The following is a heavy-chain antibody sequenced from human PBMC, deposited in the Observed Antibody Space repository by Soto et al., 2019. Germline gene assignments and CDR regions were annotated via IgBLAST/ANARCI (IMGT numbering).Heavy chain of an antibody. Sequence: LRLSCAASGFDFRSYGIHWVRQAPGRGLEWVAAASYDGSETYYADSAKGRFTVSKEISKNTVFLQMNALRHEDTALYFCVRDSGWPILNFDSWGQGTLVTVSS. D-gene: IGHD3-10*01. CDR1: GFDFRSYG. J-gene: IGHJ4*02. CDR2: ASYDGSET. CDR3: VRDSGWPILNFDS. V-gene: IGHV3-30*03.